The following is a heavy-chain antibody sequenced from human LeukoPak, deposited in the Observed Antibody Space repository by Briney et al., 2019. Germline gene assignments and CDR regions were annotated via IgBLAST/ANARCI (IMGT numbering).Heavy chain of an antibody. CDR1: GGSISSSSYY. Sequence: SETLSLTCTVSGGSISSSSYYCGWIRQPPGKGLEWIGIIYYSGSTYYNPSLKSRVTISVDTSKNQFSLKLSSVTAADTAVYYCARHTALFDYWGQGTLVTVSS. CDR3: ARHTALFDY. CDR2: IYYSGST. J-gene: IGHJ4*02. D-gene: IGHD2-21*02. V-gene: IGHV4-39*01.